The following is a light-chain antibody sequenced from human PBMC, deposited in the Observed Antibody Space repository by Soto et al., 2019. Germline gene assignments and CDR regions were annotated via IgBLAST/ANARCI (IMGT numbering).Light chain of an antibody. CDR3: AAWDDSMNGVV. V-gene: IGLV1-44*01. CDR2: SNN. J-gene: IGLJ2*01. Sequence: QSVLTQPPSASATRGQRVTNSCSGSSSNIGSNTVNWYQQLPGTAPKLLIYSNNQRPSGVPDRFSGSKSGTSASLAISGLQSEDEADYYCAAWDDSMNGVVFGGGTKLTVL. CDR1: SSNIGSNT.